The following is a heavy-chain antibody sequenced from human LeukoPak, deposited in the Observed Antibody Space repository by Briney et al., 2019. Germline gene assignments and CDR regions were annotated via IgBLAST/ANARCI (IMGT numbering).Heavy chain of an antibody. Sequence: GGSLRLSCAASGFTVSSNYMSWVRQAPGKGLEWVSVIYSGGSTYYADSVKGRFTISRDNSKNTLYLQMNSLRAEDTAVYYCAKDGVQLWLHGYWGQGTLVTVSS. D-gene: IGHD5-18*01. CDR1: GFTVSSNY. V-gene: IGHV3-53*01. CDR2: IYSGGST. J-gene: IGHJ4*02. CDR3: AKDGVQLWLHGY.